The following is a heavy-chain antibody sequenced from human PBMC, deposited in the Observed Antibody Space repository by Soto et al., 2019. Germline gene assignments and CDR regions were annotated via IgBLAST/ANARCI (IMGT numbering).Heavy chain of an antibody. CDR2: ISSSSSTI. D-gene: IGHD3-3*01. J-gene: IGHJ6*03. CDR1: GFTFSSYS. V-gene: IGHV3-48*01. CDR3: ARAARRFFEGLYYYYYYYMDV. Sequence: EVQLVESGGGLVQPGGSLRLSCAASGFTFSSYSMNWVRQAPGKGLEWVSYISSSSSTIYYADSVKGRFTISRDNAKNSLYLQINSLRGEDNAVYYCARAARRFFEGLYYYYYYYMDVWGKGTTVTVSS.